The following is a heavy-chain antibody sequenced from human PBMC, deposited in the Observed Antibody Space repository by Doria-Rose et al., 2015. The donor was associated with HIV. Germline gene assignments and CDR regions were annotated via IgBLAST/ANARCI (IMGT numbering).Heavy chain of an antibody. D-gene: IGHD6-13*01. Sequence: QVTLKESGPVLVKPTETLTLTCTVSGVSLSSPGMGVSWIRQPPGKALEWLANIFSDDEGSYKTSLSSRLTIYRGTSKSQVVLTMTDMDPVDTATYYCARIKSSRWYHKYYFDFWGQGTLVIVSA. J-gene: IGHJ4*02. CDR1: GVSLSSPGMG. CDR3: ARIKSSRWYHKYYFDF. V-gene: IGHV2-26*01. CDR2: IFSDDEG.